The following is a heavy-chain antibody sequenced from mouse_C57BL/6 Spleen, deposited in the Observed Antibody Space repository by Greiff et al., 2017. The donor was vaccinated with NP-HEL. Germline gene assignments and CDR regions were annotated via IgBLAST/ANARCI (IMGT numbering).Heavy chain of an antibody. V-gene: IGHV1-7*01. J-gene: IGHJ3*01. Sequence: QVQLKESGAELAKPGASVKLSCKASGYTFTSYWMHWVKQRPGQGLEWIGYINPSSGYTKYNQKFKDKATLTADKSSSTAYMQLSSLTYEDSAVYYCARNDYGNYEGFAYWGQGTLVTVSA. CDR2: INPSSGYT. CDR1: GYTFTSYW. CDR3: ARNDYGNYEGFAY. D-gene: IGHD2-1*01.